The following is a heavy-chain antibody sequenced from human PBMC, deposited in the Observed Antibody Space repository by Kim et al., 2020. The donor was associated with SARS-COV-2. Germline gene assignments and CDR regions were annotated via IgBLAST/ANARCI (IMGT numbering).Heavy chain of an antibody. Sequence: GESLKISCKGSGYSFTSYWIGWVRQMPGKGLEWMGIIYPGDSDTRYSPSFQGQVTISADKSISTAYLQWSSLNASDTAMYYCARQGRSPYCSSTSCYFDWYFDLWGRGTLVTVSS. D-gene: IGHD2-2*01. CDR1: GYSFTSYW. CDR2: IYPGDSDT. CDR3: ARQGRSPYCSSTSCYFDWYFDL. J-gene: IGHJ2*01. V-gene: IGHV5-51*01.